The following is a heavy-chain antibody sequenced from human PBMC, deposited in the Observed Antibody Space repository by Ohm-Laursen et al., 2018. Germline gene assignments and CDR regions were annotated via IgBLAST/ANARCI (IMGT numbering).Heavy chain of an antibody. CDR1: GGSISSYY. CDR2: IYYSGST. CDR3: ARGLSSDY. D-gene: IGHD3-16*02. J-gene: IGHJ4*02. V-gene: IGHV4-59*07. Sequence: SDTLSLTCTVSGGSISSYYWSWIRQPPGKGLEWIGYIYYSGSTNYNPSLKSRVTISVDTSKNQFSLKLSSVTAADTAVYYCARGLSSDYWGQGTLVTVSS.